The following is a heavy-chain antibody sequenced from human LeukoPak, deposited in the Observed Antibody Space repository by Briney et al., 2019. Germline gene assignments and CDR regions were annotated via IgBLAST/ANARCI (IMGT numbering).Heavy chain of an antibody. V-gene: IGHV4-4*02. Sequence: GSLRLSCAASGLTFSSHWMHWVRQPPGKGLEWIGEMYLSGTTHSNPSVKSRVTISIDKSKNQLFLNLSSVTAADTAVYYCAGLVGRYSSGLYYYYFDYWGQGTLVTVSS. J-gene: IGHJ4*02. CDR3: AGLVGRYSSGLYYYYFDY. CDR1: GLTFSSHW. CDR2: MYLSGTT. D-gene: IGHD3-22*01.